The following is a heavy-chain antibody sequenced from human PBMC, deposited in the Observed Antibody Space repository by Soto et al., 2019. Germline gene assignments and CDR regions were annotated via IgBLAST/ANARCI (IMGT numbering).Heavy chain of an antibody. CDR1: GFTFSNYG. V-gene: IGHV3-30*18. D-gene: IGHD2-8*01. CDR2: ISYDGNNK. CDR3: AKDTGYCTKGVCLSNWFDS. Sequence: QVQLVESGGGVVQPGRSLRLSCAASGFTFSNYGIHWVRQAPGKGLEWVAVISYDGNNKYYADYVEGRFTISRDNSKKTVYLQINSLRDEETAMYYCAKDTGYCTKGVCLSNWFDSWGQGTLVTVSS. J-gene: IGHJ5*01.